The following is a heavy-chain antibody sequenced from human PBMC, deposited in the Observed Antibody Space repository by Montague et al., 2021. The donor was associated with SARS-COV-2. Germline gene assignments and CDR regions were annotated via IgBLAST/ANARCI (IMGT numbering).Heavy chain of an antibody. J-gene: IGHJ3*02. V-gene: IGHV4-4*08. CDR1: GGSISSFY. CDR3: ASGFSGSPWAFDI. CDR2: IYNRGSS. D-gene: IGHD1-26*01. Sequence: SETLSLTCSVSGGSISSFYWSWIRQVPGKGLKWIGYIYNRGSSIYNPSLKSRVTISVDTSKSHVSLKLSSVTAADTAVYYCASGFSGSPWAFDIWGQGTIVTVSS.